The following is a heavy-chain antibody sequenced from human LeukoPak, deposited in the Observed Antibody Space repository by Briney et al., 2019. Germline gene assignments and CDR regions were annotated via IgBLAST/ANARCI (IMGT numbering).Heavy chain of an antibody. CDR3: ARDFGGNGGSSWPAPFDY. D-gene: IGHD6-13*01. CDR1: GGSISSYY. V-gene: IGHV4-59*01. CDR2: IYYSGST. J-gene: IGHJ4*02. Sequence: SSETLSLTCTVSGGSISSYYWSWIRQPPGKGLEWIGYIYYSGSTNYNPSIKSRVTISVDTSKNQFSLKLSSVTAADTAVYYCARDFGGNGGSSWPAPFDYWGQGTLVTVSS.